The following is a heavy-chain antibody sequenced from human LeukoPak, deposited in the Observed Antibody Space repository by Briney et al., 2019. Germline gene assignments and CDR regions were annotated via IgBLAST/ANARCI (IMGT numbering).Heavy chain of an antibody. Sequence: SETLSLTCAVSGASINNYFWSWIRQPPGKGLEWIGYIHTRGTSNYNPSLKSRATFSVDTSDNQLSLRLNSVTAADTAVYYCASLGGYYESSNSSQLETFDIWGQGTMVIVSS. CDR3: ASLGGYYESSNSSQLETFDI. CDR2: IHTRGTS. J-gene: IGHJ3*02. CDR1: GASINNYF. D-gene: IGHD3-22*01. V-gene: IGHV4-59*01.